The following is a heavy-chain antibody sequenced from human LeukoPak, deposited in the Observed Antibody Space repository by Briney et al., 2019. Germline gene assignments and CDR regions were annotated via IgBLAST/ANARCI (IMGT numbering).Heavy chain of an antibody. J-gene: IGHJ4*02. CDR2: INHSGST. CDR3: ARTKQQLVRGYYFDY. V-gene: IGHV4-34*01. D-gene: IGHD6-13*01. CDR1: GGSFSGYY. Sequence: PSGTLSLTCAVYGGSFSGYYWSWIRQPPGKGLEWIGEINHSGSTNYNPSLKSRVTISVDTSKNQFSLKLSSVTAADTAVYYCARTKQQLVRGYYFDYWGQGTLVTVSS.